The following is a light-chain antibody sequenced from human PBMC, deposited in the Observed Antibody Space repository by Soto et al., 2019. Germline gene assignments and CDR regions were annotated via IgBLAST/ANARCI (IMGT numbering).Light chain of an antibody. Sequence: DIVMTQSPDSLAVSLGERATINCKSSQSVLYSSNNKNYLAWYQQKPGQPPKLLIYWASTRESGVPDRFSGSGSGTDFTLTISSLQAEDVAVYYCQQYYSTSTWTFGQGTKVESK. CDR2: WAS. V-gene: IGKV4-1*01. J-gene: IGKJ1*01. CDR1: QSVLYSSNNKNY. CDR3: QQYYSTSTWT.